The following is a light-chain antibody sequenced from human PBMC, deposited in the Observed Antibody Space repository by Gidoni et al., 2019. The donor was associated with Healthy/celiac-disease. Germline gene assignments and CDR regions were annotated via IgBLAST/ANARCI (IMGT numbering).Light chain of an antibody. Sequence: EIVLTQSPATLSLSPGERATLSCRASQSVSSDLAWYQQKPGKAPRLLIYDASNRATGIPARFSGSGSGTDFTLTISSLEPEDCAVYYCQQRSNWPPFTFGPGTKVDIK. J-gene: IGKJ3*01. CDR2: DAS. CDR1: QSVSSD. V-gene: IGKV3-11*01. CDR3: QQRSNWPPFT.